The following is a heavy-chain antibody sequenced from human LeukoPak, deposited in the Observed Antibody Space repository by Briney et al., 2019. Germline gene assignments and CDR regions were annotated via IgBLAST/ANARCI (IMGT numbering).Heavy chain of an antibody. V-gene: IGHV1-69*04. D-gene: IGHD1-1*01. Sequence: SVKVSCKASGGTFSSYAISWVRQAPGQGLEWMERIIPILGIANYAQKFQGRVTITADKSTSTAYMELSSLRSEDTAAYYCARGPVSQLYGMDVWGQGTTVTVSS. CDR3: ARGPVSQLYGMDV. CDR2: IIPILGIA. J-gene: IGHJ6*02. CDR1: GGTFSSYA.